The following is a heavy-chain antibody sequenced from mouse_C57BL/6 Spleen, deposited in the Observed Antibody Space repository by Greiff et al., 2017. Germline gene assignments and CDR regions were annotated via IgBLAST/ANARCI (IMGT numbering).Heavy chain of an antibody. D-gene: IGHD1-3*01. Sequence: EVQLQQSGPVLVKPGASVKMSCKASGYTFTDYYMNWVKQSHGKSLEWIGVINPYNGGTSYNQKFKGKATLTVDKSSSTAYMELNSLTSEDSAVYYCARQYSYYAMDYWGQGTSATVSS. CDR3: ARQYSYYAMDY. CDR1: GYTFTDYY. J-gene: IGHJ4*01. V-gene: IGHV1-19*01. CDR2: INPYNGGT.